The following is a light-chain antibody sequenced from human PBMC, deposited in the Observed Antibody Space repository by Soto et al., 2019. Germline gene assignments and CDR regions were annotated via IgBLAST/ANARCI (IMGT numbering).Light chain of an antibody. CDR1: SEDIGAYDY. J-gene: IGLJ1*01. CDR3: SSYRSSDTLEV. V-gene: IGLV2-14*01. Sequence: QSVLTQPASVSASPGQSIFISCTGTSEDIGAYDYVSWYQQHPGKAPKLILYAVHDRPSGVSSRFSGSKSGNTASLTISGVQPDDEADYYCSSYRSSDTLEVFGTGTKVTVL. CDR2: AVH.